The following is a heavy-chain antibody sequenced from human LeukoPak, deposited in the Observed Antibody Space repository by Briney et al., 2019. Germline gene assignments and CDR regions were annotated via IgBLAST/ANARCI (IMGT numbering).Heavy chain of an antibody. CDR2: INTNTGNP. V-gene: IGHV7-4-1*02. J-gene: IGHJ3*02. Sequence: ASVKVSCKASGYTFTSYAINWVRQAPGQGLEWMGWINTNTGNPTYAQGFTGRFVFSLDTSVSTAYPQISSLKAEDTAVYYCARQDSTAYYDSTGLPYDAFDIWGQGTMVTVSS. D-gene: IGHD3-22*01. CDR1: GYTFTSYA. CDR3: ARQDSTAYYDSTGLPYDAFDI.